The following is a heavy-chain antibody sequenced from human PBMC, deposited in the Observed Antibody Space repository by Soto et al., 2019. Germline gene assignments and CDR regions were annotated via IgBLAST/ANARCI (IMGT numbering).Heavy chain of an antibody. Sequence: ASVKVSCKASGYTFTSYGISWVRQAPGQGLEWMGWISAYNGNTNYAQKLQGRVTMTTDTSTSTAYMELRSLRSDDTAVDYCARDPRGLLRFLEWAQDAFDIWGQGTMVTVSS. J-gene: IGHJ3*02. CDR3: ARDPRGLLRFLEWAQDAFDI. V-gene: IGHV1-18*04. CDR2: ISAYNGNT. D-gene: IGHD3-3*01. CDR1: GYTFTSYG.